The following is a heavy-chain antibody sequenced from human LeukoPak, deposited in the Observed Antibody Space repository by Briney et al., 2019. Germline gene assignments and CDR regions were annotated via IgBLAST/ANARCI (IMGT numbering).Heavy chain of an antibody. CDR3: ASDSGYCSSTRCYHPYYYYYMDV. D-gene: IGHD2-2*01. Sequence: PGGSLRLSCAASGFTFSSYGMHWVRQAPGKGLEWVAVISYDGSNKYYADSVKGRFTISRDNSKNTLYLQMNSLRAENAAVYYCASDSGYCSSTRCYHPYYYYYMDVWGKGTTVTVSS. CDR2: ISYDGSNK. J-gene: IGHJ6*03. V-gene: IGHV3-30*19. CDR1: GFTFSSYG.